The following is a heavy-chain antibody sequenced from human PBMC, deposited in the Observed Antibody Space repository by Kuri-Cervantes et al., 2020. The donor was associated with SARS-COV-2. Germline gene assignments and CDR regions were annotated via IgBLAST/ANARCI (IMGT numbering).Heavy chain of an antibody. CDR2: INHSGST. J-gene: IGHJ6*02. V-gene: IGHV4-34*01. CDR3: ARGVGAAVAGTLITIYYYYGMDV. CDR1: GGSFSGYY. D-gene: IGHD6-19*01. Sequence: SQTLSLTCAVYGGSFSGYYWSWIRQPPGKGLERIGEINHSGSTNYNPSLKSRVTISVDTSKNQLSLKLSSVTAADTAVYYCARGVGAAVAGTLITIYYYYGMDVWGQGTTVTVSS.